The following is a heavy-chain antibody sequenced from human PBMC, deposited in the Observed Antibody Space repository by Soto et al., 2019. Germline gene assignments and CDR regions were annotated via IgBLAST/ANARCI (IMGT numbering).Heavy chain of an antibody. D-gene: IGHD6-13*01. CDR1: GYTFTSYD. V-gene: IGHV1-8*01. CDR2: MNPNSGNT. Sequence: GASVKVSCKASGYTFTSYDINWVRQATGQGLEWMGWMNPNSGNTGYAQKFQGRVTMTRNTSISTAYMELSSLRSEDTAVYYCARVGGPGIAAAGPFGMDVWGQGNPGHRL. CDR3: ARVGGPGIAAAGPFGMDV. J-gene: IGHJ6*02.